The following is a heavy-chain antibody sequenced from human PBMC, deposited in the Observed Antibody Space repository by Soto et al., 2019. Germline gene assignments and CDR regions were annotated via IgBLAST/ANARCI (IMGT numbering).Heavy chain of an antibody. J-gene: IGHJ4*02. CDR1: GFTFSSHA. CDR3: ARAHGPYYDSSYYGLARNYFDY. Sequence: PGGSLRLSCAATGFTFSSHAMNWVRQAPGKGLEWVSVISFDGTNKYYAESVRGRYSISRDNSKKVLYLDMNSLRPDDTAIYYCARAHGPYYDSSYYGLARNYFDYWGQGALVTAPQ. D-gene: IGHD3-22*01. V-gene: IGHV3-30-3*01. CDR2: ISFDGTNK.